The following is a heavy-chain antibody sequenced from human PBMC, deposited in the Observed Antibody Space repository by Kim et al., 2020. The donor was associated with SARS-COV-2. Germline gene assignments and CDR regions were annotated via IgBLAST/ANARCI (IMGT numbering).Heavy chain of an antibody. V-gene: IGHV3-9*01. CDR1: GFTFDDYA. CDR3: AKEASSGWYLFAY. D-gene: IGHD6-19*01. CDR2: ISWNSGSI. Sequence: GGSLRLFCAASGFTFDDYAMHWVRQAPGKGLEWVSGISWNSGSIGYADSVKGRFTISRDNAKNSLYLQMNSLRAEDTALYYCAKEASSGWYLFAYWGQGTLVTVSS. J-gene: IGHJ4*02.